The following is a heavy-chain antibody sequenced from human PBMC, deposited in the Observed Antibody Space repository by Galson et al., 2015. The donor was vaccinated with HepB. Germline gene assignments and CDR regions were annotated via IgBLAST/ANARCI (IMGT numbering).Heavy chain of an antibody. CDR3: ARQGSGWYSGGNWFDS. V-gene: IGHV5-10-1*01. CDR2: IDPSNSYI. CDR1: GYKFSDYS. J-gene: IGHJ5*01. Sequence: QSGAEVKKPGESLRISCEASGYKFSDYSITWVRQISDKGLEWMGRIDPSNSYINYSPSFQGHVTMSVDKSINTAYLQWSSLKASDTATYYCARQGSGWYSGGNWFDSWGQGTQVTVSS. D-gene: IGHD6-19*01.